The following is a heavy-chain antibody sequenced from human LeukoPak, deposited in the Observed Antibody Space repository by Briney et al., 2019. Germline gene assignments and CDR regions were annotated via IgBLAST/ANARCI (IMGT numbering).Heavy chain of an antibody. D-gene: IGHD3-9*01. V-gene: IGHV1-2*02. CDR2: INPNSGGT. J-gene: IGHJ4*02. CDR1: GYTFTGYY. CDR3: ALGYYDIEDYYFDY. Sequence: ASVTVSCKASGYTFTGYYMHWVRQAPGQEREWMGWINPNSGGTNYAQKFQGRVTMTRDTSISTAYMELSRLRSDDTAVYYCALGYYDIEDYYFDYWGQGTLVTVSS.